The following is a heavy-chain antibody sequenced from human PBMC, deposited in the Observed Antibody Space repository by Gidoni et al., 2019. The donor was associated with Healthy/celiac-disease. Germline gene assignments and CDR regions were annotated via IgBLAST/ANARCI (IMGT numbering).Heavy chain of an antibody. CDR1: GYNFTGDY. CDR3: ARGRGVRFLEWLDWFDP. J-gene: IGHJ5*02. CDR2: INPNSGGT. V-gene: IGHV1-2*02. Sequence: QVQLVQSGAEATKPGASVKVSCKASGYNFTGDYMHWVRQAPGQGLEWMGWINPNSGGTNYAQKFQGRVTMTRDTSISTAYMELSRLRSDDTAVYYCARGRGVRFLEWLDWFDPWGQGTLVTVSS. D-gene: IGHD3-3*01.